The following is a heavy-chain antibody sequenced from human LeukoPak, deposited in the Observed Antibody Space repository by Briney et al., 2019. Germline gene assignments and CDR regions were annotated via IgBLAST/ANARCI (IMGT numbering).Heavy chain of an antibody. CDR3: APSPCSGDSCYRFDF. Sequence: PSETLSLTCAVSGASISSSYWWSWVRQPPGKGLEWIGEIHHSGSTKYNPSLKSRVTISVDKSKNQFSLKLSSVTAVDTAVYYCAPSPCSGDSCYRFDFWGQGTQVTVSS. D-gene: IGHD2-15*01. CDR2: IHHSGST. V-gene: IGHV4-4*02. CDR1: GASISSSYW. J-gene: IGHJ4*02.